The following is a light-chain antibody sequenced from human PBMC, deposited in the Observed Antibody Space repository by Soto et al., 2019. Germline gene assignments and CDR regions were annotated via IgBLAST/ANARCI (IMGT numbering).Light chain of an antibody. J-gene: IGKJ4*01. CDR3: QQHNNWPLT. CDR2: GAS. Sequence: EIVITQYPATLSVSPGERATLSCRASQSVSSNLAWYQQKPGQAPRLLIYGASTRATGIPARFSGSGSGTEFTLTISSLQSEDFAVYYCQQHNNWPLTFGGGTKVDIK. V-gene: IGKV3-15*01. CDR1: QSVSSN.